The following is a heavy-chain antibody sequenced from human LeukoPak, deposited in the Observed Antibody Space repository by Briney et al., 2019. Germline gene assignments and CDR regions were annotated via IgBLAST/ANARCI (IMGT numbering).Heavy chain of an antibody. V-gene: IGHV1-46*01. Sequence: ASVKVSCKASGYTFTSYHMHWVRQAPGQGLEWMGIINPSGGSTSYAQKFQGRVTMTRDMSTSTVYMELSSLRSEDTAVYYCARGSDIVLMVYATYFDYWGQGTLVTVSS. J-gene: IGHJ4*02. CDR3: ARGSDIVLMVYATYFDY. CDR1: GYTFTSYH. D-gene: IGHD2-8*01. CDR2: INPSGGST.